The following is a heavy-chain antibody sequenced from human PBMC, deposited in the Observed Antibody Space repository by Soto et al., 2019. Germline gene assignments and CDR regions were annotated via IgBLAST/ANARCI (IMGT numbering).Heavy chain of an antibody. Sequence: GGSLRLSCVVSGFSFRSYAMSWVRQAPGKGLEWVSAIGTAGDTYYPDSVKGRFTISRENAKNSLYLQMNSLRAGDTAVYYCARVLRGYSGFEDYYDYWGQGALVTVSS. CDR2: IGTAGDT. CDR3: ARVLRGYSGFEDYYDY. J-gene: IGHJ4*02. D-gene: IGHD5-12*01. V-gene: IGHV3-13*04. CDR1: GFSFRSYA.